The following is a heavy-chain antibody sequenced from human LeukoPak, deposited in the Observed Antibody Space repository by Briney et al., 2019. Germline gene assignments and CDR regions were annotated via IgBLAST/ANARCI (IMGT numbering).Heavy chain of an antibody. CDR1: GGSISSGSYY. D-gene: IGHD6-19*01. CDR3: ARHDAGKWLPYFDY. CDR2: IYYSGST. Sequence: SETLSLTCTVSGGSISSGSYYWSWIRQPAGKGLEWIGSIYYSGSTNYNPSLKSRVTISVDTSKNQFSLKLSSVTAADTAVYYCARHDAGKWLPYFDYWGRGTLVTVSS. J-gene: IGHJ4*02. V-gene: IGHV4-61*10.